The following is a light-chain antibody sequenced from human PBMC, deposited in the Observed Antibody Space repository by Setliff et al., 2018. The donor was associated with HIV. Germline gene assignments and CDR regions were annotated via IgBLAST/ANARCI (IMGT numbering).Light chain of an antibody. CDR3: SSYTSNFLGVI. Sequence: QSALTQPASVSGSPGQSITISCTGTSSDVGGYNYVSWYQQHPGKAPKLMIYDVTNRPSGVSNRFSGSKSGNTASLAISGLQAEDEADYYCSSYTSNFLGVIFGGGTKVTV. CDR2: DVT. CDR1: SSDVGGYNY. J-gene: IGLJ2*01. V-gene: IGLV2-14*03.